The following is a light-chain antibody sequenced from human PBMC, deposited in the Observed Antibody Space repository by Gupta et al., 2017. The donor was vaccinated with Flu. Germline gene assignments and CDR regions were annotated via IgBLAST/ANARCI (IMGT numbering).Light chain of an antibody. V-gene: IGKV1-39*01. J-gene: IGKJ3*01. Sequence: DRVAITCLASQSLSSYLNRYQQTPEQAPKLLIYTAFSLHSGVLSRFGGSRSSRGFTLTISSLQTNNFAPYYCEHSYSPLPFSFGPGTKVEIK. CDR3: EHSYSPLPFS. CDR1: QSLSSY. CDR2: TAF.